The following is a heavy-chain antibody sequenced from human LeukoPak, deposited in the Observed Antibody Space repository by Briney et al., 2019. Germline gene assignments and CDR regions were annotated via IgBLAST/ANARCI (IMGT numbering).Heavy chain of an antibody. CDR3: ARLYYDFWSGYLVGFMDV. CDR2: INPNSGGA. J-gene: IGHJ6*02. CDR1: GYTFTGYY. V-gene: IGHV1-2*02. D-gene: IGHD3-3*01. Sequence: ASVKVSCKASGYTFTGYYMHWVRQAPGQGLEWMGWINPNSGGANYAQKFQGRVTMTRDTSISTAYMELSRLRSDDTAVYYCARLYYDFWSGYLVGFMDVWGQGTTVTVSS.